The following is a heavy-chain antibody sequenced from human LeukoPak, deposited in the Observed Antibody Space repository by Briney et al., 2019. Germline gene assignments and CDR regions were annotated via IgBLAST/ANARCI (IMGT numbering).Heavy chain of an antibody. D-gene: IGHD6-19*01. Sequence: ASVKVSCKASGCTFTSYGISWVRQAPGQGLEWMGWINSNTGGTNYAQRFQGRATMTRDTSISTVYMELSRLKSDDSAVYYCARGSQWLVEENWFDPWGQGTLVTVSS. V-gene: IGHV1-2*02. CDR2: INSNTGGT. CDR3: ARGSQWLVEENWFDP. J-gene: IGHJ5*02. CDR1: GCTFTSYG.